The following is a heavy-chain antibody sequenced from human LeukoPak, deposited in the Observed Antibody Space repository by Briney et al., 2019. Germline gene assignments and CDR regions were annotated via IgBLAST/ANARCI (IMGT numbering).Heavy chain of an antibody. Sequence: GGSLRLSCAASGFTFSSYSMNWVRQAPGKGLEWVSSISSSSSYIYYADSVKGRFTISRDNAKNSLYLQMNSLRAEDTAVYYCARAGHSGYDRDVFDYWGQGTLVTVSS. CDR3: ARAGHSGYDRDVFDY. D-gene: IGHD5-12*01. CDR2: ISSSSSYI. CDR1: GFTFSSYS. V-gene: IGHV3-21*01. J-gene: IGHJ4*02.